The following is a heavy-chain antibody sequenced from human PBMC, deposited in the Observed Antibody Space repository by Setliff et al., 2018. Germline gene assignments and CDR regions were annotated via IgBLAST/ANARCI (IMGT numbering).Heavy chain of an antibody. CDR2: IHYSGST. J-gene: IGHJ4*02. Sequence: LSLTCTVSGGSISSSSYYWGWIRQPPGKGLEWIGSIHYSGSTYYNPSLKSRVTISIDTSKNQFSLKLSSVTAADTAVYYCAYSSDYDFWSGYPPALDYWGQGTLVTVSS. CDR1: GGSISSSSYY. CDR3: AYSSDYDFWSGYPPALDY. V-gene: IGHV4-39*07. D-gene: IGHD3-3*01.